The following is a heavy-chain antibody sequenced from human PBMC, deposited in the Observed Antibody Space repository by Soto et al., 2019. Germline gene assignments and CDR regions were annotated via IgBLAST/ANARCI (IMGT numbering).Heavy chain of an antibody. CDR1: GGTFVSSA. V-gene: IGHV1-69*01. D-gene: IGHD2-8*01. Sequence: QMQLLQSGAELREPGSSVRVSCTPSGGTFVSSAFAWVRQAPGGKIEWMGGIIPILGSTKYAEKFLGRLTIRADDSSRTAYLELSSLTFDDTAVYFCAKKNPHGDSNKAWLDPWGQGTLVTVST. CDR3: AKKNPHGDSNKAWLDP. CDR2: IIPILGST. J-gene: IGHJ5*02.